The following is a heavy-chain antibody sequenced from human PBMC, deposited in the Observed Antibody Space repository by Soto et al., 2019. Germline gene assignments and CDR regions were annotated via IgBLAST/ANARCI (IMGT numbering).Heavy chain of an antibody. J-gene: IGHJ4*02. CDR1: GFSVSSNY. CDR2: IYSGGTT. CDR3: ARRYIVGVTGDY. D-gene: IGHD1-26*01. V-gene: IGHV3-53*02. Sequence: EVQLVETGGGMIQPGGSLRLSCAVSGFSVSSNYMSWVRQAPGKGLEWVSLIYSGGTTSYADSVKGRVIISRDSSKNTLFLQMNSLRVEDTAVYYCARRYIVGVTGDYWGQGTLVTVSS.